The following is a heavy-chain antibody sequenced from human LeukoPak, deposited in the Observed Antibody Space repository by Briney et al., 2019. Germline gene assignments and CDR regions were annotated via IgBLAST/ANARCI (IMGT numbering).Heavy chain of an antibody. Sequence: ASVKVSCKASGGTFSSYAISWVRQAPGQGLEWMGGIIPIFGTANYAQKFQGRVTMTRDTSTSTVYMELSSLRSEDTAVYYCARPLGYYYDSSGYYGPGYWGQGTLVTVSS. J-gene: IGHJ4*02. CDR1: GGTFSSYA. V-gene: IGHV1-69*05. CDR2: IIPIFGTA. D-gene: IGHD3-22*01. CDR3: ARPLGYYYDSSGYYGPGY.